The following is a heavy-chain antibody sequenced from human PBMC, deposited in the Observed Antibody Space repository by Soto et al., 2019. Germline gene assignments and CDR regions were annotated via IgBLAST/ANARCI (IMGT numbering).Heavy chain of an antibody. D-gene: IGHD3-16*02. J-gene: IGHJ6*02. Sequence: ASVKVSCKASGGTFSSYTISWVRQAPGQGLEWMGGIIPIFGTANYAQKFQGRVTITADESTSTAYMELSSLRSEDTAVYYCARSIMITFGGVIVNYYYGMDVWGQGTTVTVSS. CDR3: ARSIMITFGGVIVNYYYGMDV. CDR1: GGTFSSYT. CDR2: IIPIFGTA. V-gene: IGHV1-69*13.